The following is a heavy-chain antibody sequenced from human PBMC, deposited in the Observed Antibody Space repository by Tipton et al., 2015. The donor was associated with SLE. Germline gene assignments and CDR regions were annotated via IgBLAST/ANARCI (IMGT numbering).Heavy chain of an antibody. CDR2: IYTSGST. J-gene: IGHJ3*02. Sequence: TLSLTCTVSGGSISSCSYYWSWIRQPAGKGLEWIGRIYTSGSTNYNPSLKSRVTISVDTSKNQFSLKLSSVTAADTAVYYCARGHRWGWELHDAFDIWGQGTMVTVSS. D-gene: IGHD1-26*01. CDR3: ARGHRWGWELHDAFDI. CDR1: GGSISSCSYY. V-gene: IGHV4-61*02.